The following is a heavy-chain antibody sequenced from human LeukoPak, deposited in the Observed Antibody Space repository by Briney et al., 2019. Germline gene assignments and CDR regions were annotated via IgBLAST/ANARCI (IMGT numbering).Heavy chain of an antibody. D-gene: IGHD1-26*01. CDR2: ISSSSDTI. V-gene: IGHV3-48*04. CDR3: AGTVELLPDY. Sequence: GGSLRLSCAASGFTFSSYGMNWVRPAPGKGLEWVSYISSSSDTIYYADSMKGRFTISRDNAKNSLYLQMNSLRAEDTAVYYCAGTVELLPDYWGQGTLVTVS. CDR1: GFTFSSYG. J-gene: IGHJ4*02.